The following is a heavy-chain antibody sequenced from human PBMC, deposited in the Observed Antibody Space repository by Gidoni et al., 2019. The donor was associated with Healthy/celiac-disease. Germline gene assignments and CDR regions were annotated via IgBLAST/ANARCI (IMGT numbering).Heavy chain of an antibody. CDR3: ASFLFTEDDKSFPTSRSLNLARGQLVRRHNWFDP. Sequence: QLQLQESGPGLVKPAETRSLTCTVSGGSISSSSYYWGWLRQTPGKGREGSGSINDSGSTYSRGRPYYNPSLKSRVTLSVDTSKNQFSLKLSSVTAADTAVHILASFLFTEDDKSFPTSRSLNLARGQLVRRHNWFDPWGQGTLVTVSS. J-gene: IGHJ5*02. V-gene: IGHV4-39*01. CDR2: INDSGST. CDR1: GGSISSSSYY. D-gene: IGHD6-13*01.